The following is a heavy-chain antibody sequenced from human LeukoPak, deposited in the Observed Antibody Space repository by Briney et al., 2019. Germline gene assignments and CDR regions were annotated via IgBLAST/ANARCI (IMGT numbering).Heavy chain of an antibody. V-gene: IGHV3-9*01. D-gene: IGHD6-13*01. J-gene: IGHJ4*02. CDR2: ISWNSGSI. Sequence: GGSLRLSCAASGFTFDDYAMHWVRQAPGKGLEWVSGISWNSGSIGYADSVKGRFTISRDNAKNSLYLQMNSLRAEDTALHYCAKDKDSSSWYMDYWGQGTLVTVSS. CDR3: AKDKDSSSWYMDY. CDR1: GFTFDDYA.